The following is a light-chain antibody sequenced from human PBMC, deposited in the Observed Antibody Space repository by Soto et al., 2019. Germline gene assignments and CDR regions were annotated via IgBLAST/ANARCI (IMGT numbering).Light chain of an antibody. CDR2: AAS. CDR3: QKYDSAPLT. V-gene: IGKV1-27*01. Sequence: DIQMTQSPSSLSASVGDRVTISCRTSQDININLAWYHQKPGKVPSLLIYAASTLQPGVPSRFSGGGYGTDFTLTISSLHPEDVGTYYCQKYDSAPLTFGGGTKVEIK. J-gene: IGKJ4*01. CDR1: QDININ.